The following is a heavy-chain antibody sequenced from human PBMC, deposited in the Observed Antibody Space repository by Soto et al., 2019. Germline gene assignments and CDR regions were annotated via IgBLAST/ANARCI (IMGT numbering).Heavy chain of an antibody. CDR3: AKDRYRSFGVVIVYYGMDV. CDR2: ISYDGSNK. Sequence: GGSLRLSCAASGFTFSSYGMHWVRQAPGKGLEWVAVISYDGSNKYYADSVKGRFTISRDNSKNTLYLQMNSLRAEDTAVYYCAKDRYRSFGVVIVYYGMDVWGQGTTVTVSS. J-gene: IGHJ6*02. V-gene: IGHV3-30*18. D-gene: IGHD3-3*01. CDR1: GFTFSSYG.